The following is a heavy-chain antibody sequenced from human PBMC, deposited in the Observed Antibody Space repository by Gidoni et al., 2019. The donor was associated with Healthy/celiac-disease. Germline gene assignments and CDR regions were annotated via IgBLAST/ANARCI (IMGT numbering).Heavy chain of an antibody. CDR3: AKVRKRNITIFGVVIIGSFDY. Sequence: EVQLLESGGGLVQPGGSLRLSCPASGFTFSSYAMSWVRQAPGKGLEWVSSISASGGSTYYADSVKGRFTISRDNSKNTLYLKMNSLRAEDTAVYYCAKVRKRNITIFGVVIIGSFDYWGQGTLVTVSS. J-gene: IGHJ4*02. D-gene: IGHD3-3*01. CDR1: GFTFSSYA. CDR2: ISASGGST. V-gene: IGHV3-23*01.